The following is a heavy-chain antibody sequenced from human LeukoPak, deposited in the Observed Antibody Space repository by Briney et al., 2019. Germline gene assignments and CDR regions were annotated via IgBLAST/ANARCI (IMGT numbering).Heavy chain of an antibody. Sequence: GESLKISCKGSGYSFTSYWIGWVRQMPGKGLEWMGIIYPGDSDTRYSPSFQGQVTTSADKSISTAYLQWSSLKASDTAMYYCATTTTSTPRWFDPWGQGTLVTVSS. D-gene: IGHD4-17*01. V-gene: IGHV5-51*01. CDR3: ATTTTSTPRWFDP. CDR2: IYPGDSDT. J-gene: IGHJ5*02. CDR1: GYSFTSYW.